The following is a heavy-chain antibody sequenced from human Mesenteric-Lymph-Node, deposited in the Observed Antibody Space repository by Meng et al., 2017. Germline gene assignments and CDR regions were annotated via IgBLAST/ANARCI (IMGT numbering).Heavy chain of an antibody. J-gene: IGHJ4*02. Sequence: EVQLVEPGGGPVQPGGSLRLSCAASGFTLSDHYMDWVRQAPGKGLEWVGRSRDKSRSYTTEYAASVKGRFTISRDDSQNSLFLQMNSLKTEDTAVYYCATGLSGGNDVGYWVQGTLVTVSS. CDR2: SRDKSRSYTT. V-gene: IGHV3-72*01. CDR3: ATGLSGGNDVGY. CDR1: GFTLSDHY. D-gene: IGHD4-23*01.